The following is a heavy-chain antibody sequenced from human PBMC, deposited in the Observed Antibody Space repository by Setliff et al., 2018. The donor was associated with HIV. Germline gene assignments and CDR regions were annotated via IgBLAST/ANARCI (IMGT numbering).Heavy chain of an antibody. CDR1: GGTFSSYA. D-gene: IGHD2-2*02. CDR2: IIPIFGTA. J-gene: IGHJ5*02. Sequence: SVKVSCKASGGTFSSYAISWVRQAPGQGLEWMGGIIPIFGTANYAQKFQGRVTITADESTSTAYMELSSLRSDDTAVYYCARESFYCSSTSCYTWAIGRNWNYLPAWGQGTLVTVSS. CDR3: ARESFYCSSTSCYTWAIGRNWNYLPA. V-gene: IGHV1-69*13.